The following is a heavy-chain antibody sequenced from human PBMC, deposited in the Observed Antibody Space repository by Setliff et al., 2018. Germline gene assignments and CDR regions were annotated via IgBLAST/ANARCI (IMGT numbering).Heavy chain of an antibody. D-gene: IGHD2-15*01. CDR2: IWHDGGNK. CDR3: ARTCSGSGCYAGLES. J-gene: IGHJ4*02. Sequence: LRLSCAASGFTFSNYRMHWVRQAPGKGLEWVAVIWHDGGNKYHADSVKGRLTISRDNSKNTLYLQMNSLRPEDTAVYYCARTCSGSGCYAGLESWGQGTPVTVSS. V-gene: IGHV3-33*08. CDR1: GFTFSNYR.